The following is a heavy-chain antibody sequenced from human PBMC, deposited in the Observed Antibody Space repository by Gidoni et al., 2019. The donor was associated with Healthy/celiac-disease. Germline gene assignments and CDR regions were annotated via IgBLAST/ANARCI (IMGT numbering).Heavy chain of an antibody. CDR1: GYTFTGYY. Sequence: QVQLVQSGAEVKKPGASVKVSCKASGYTFTGYYMHWVRQAPGQGLWWMGRINPTSGGTNYAQKFQGRVTMTRDTSNSTAYMELSRLRSDDKAVYYCAREKRGGISLRAFDYWGQGTLVTVSS. CDR2: INPTSGGT. CDR3: AREKRGGISLRAFDY. D-gene: IGHD1-26*01. V-gene: IGHV1-2*06. J-gene: IGHJ4*02.